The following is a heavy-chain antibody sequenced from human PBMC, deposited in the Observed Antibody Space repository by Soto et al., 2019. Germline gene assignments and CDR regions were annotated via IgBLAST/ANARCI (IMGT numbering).Heavy chain of an antibody. V-gene: IGHV3-21*01. CDR3: ARESEDLTSNFDY. Sequence: PGWSLRLSCAASVFTFIRYSMNWVRQAPGKGLEWVSSINSTTNYIYYADSMKGRFTVSRDNAKNSVYLDMNSLSAEDTAVYYCARESEDLTSNFDYWGQGTLVTVSS. CDR1: VFTFIRYS. J-gene: IGHJ4*02. CDR2: INSTTNYI.